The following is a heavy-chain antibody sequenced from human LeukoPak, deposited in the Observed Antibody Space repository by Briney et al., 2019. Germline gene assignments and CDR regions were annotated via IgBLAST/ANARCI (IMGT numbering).Heavy chain of an antibody. D-gene: IGHD3-10*01. CDR1: GFTFDDYA. J-gene: IGHJ6*02. CDR3: AKDGYYYGSGSYYVWGYSMDV. CDR2: ISWNSGSI. Sequence: PGGSLRLSCAASGFTFDDYAMHWVRQAPGKGLEWVSGISWNSGSIGYADSVKGRFTISRDNAKNSLYLQMNSLRAEDTALYYCAKDGYYYGSGSYYVWGYSMDVWGQGTTVTVSS. V-gene: IGHV3-9*01.